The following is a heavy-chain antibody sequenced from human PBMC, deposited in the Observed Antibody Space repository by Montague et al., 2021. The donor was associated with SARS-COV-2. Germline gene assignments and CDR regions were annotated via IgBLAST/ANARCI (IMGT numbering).Heavy chain of an antibody. CDR1: GGPISGSSDY. CDR2: VYYSGXT. D-gene: IGHD5-18*01. Sequence: SETLSLTCTVTGGPISGSSDYWGWIRQSPGKGLEWIASVYYSGXTXYXXSLKSRLTISVDTSKNQLSLKLNSVTATDTALYYCARREYSYGWGDWGQGTLVTVSS. J-gene: IGHJ4*02. V-gene: IGHV4-39*01. CDR3: ARREYSYGWGD.